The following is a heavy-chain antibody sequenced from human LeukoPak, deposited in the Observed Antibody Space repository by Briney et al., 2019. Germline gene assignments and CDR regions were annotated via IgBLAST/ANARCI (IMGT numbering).Heavy chain of an antibody. CDR1: GXTFSSYS. V-gene: IGHV3-21*01. CDR3: ARVEEYYYDSSGYSFDY. CDR2: ISSSSSYI. Sequence: GGSLRLSCAASGXTFSSYSMNWVRQAPGKGLEWVSSISSSSSYIYYADSVKGRFTISRDNAKNSLYLQMNSLRAEDTAVYYCARVEEYYYDSSGYSFDYWGQGTLVTVSS. D-gene: IGHD3-22*01. J-gene: IGHJ4*02.